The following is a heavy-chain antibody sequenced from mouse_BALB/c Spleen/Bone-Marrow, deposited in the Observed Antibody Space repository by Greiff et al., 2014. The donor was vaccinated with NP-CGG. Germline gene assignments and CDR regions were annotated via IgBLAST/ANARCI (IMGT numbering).Heavy chain of an antibody. Sequence: EVQLQQSGAELVKPGASVKLSCTASGFNIKDSYLHWVKQRPEQGLDWIGRIDPAKGNTNNDPKFQGKATITADTSSNTAYLQLSSLTSEDTAVYFCARNYPFAYWGQGTLVTVSA. D-gene: IGHD2-1*01. CDR3: ARNYPFAY. J-gene: IGHJ3*01. CDR2: IDPAKGNT. V-gene: IGHV14-3*02. CDR1: GFNIKDSY.